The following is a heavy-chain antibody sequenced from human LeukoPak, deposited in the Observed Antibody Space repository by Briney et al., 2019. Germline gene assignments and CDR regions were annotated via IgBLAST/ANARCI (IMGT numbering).Heavy chain of an antibody. D-gene: IGHD6-13*01. CDR3: ARDNIAAAGLFDY. V-gene: IGHV4-61*01. Sequence: SETLSLTCTVSGGSVSSGSYYWGWIRQPPGKGLEWIGYIYYSGSTNYNPSLKSRVTISVDTSKNQFSLKLSSVTAADTAVYYCARDNIAAAGLFDYWGQGTLVTVSS. CDR1: GGSVSSGSYY. J-gene: IGHJ4*02. CDR2: IYYSGST.